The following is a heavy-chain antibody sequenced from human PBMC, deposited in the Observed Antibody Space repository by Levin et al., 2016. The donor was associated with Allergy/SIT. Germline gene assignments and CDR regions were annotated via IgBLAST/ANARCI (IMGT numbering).Heavy chain of an antibody. V-gene: IGHV3-73*01. Sequence: VRQMPGKGLEWVGRIRSKANSYATAYAASVKGRFTISRDDSKNTAYLQMNSLKTEDTAVYYCTRIAIAAAGTGADYWGQGTLVTVSS. CDR3: TRIAIAAAGTGADY. CDR2: IRSKANSYAT. J-gene: IGHJ4*02. D-gene: IGHD6-13*01.